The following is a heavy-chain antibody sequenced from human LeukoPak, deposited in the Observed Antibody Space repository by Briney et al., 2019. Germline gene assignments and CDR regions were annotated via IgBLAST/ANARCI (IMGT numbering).Heavy chain of an antibody. D-gene: IGHD2-15*01. V-gene: IGHV3-11*04. CDR3: ARLAGYCAGGNCYDSYFDY. CDR2: ISSRGSTI. J-gene: IGHJ4*02. Sequence: GGSLRLSCAASGFTFSDYYMSWIRQAPGKGLEWVSYISSRGSTIYYADSVKGRFTISRDNAKKSLYLQMNSLRAEDTAVYYCARLAGYCAGGNCYDSYFDYWGQGTLVTVSS. CDR1: GFTFSDYY.